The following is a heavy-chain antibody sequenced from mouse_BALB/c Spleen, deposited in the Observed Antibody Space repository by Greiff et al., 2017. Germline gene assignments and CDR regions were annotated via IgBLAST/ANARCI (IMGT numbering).Heavy chain of an antibody. J-gene: IGHJ2*01. V-gene: IGHV5-9-4*01. D-gene: IGHD3-3*01. Sequence: EVQVVESGGGLVKPGGSLKLSCAASGFTFSSYAMSWVRQSPEKRLEWVAEISSGGSYTYYPDTVTGRFTISRDNAKNTLYLEMSSLRSEDTAMYYCARGGTRYYFDYWGQGTTLTVSS. CDR3: ARGGTRYYFDY. CDR2: ISSGGSYT. CDR1: GFTFSSYA.